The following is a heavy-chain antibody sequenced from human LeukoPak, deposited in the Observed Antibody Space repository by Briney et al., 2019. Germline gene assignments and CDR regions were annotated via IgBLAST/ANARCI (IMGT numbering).Heavy chain of an antibody. CDR2: INHSGST. CDR1: GGSFSGYY. V-gene: IGHV4-34*01. J-gene: IGHJ4*02. CDR3: ARRRGYSYGYGR. D-gene: IGHD5-18*01. Sequence: PSETLSLTCTVYGGSFSGYYWSWIRQPPGKGLEWIGEINHSGSTNYNPSLKSRVTISVDTSKNQFSLKPSSVTAADTAVYYCARRRGYSYGYGRWGQGTLVTVSS.